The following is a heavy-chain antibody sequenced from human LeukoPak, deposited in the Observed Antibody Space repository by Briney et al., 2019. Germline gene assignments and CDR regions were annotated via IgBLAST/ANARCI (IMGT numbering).Heavy chain of an antibody. J-gene: IGHJ4*02. Sequence: GGSLRLSCAASGFTFSSYSMNWVRQAPGKGLEWVSSISSSSSYIYYADSVKGRFTISRDNAKNSLYLQLNSLRAEDTAVYYCARVASSSWTRSIDYWGQGTLVTVSS. CDR2: ISSSSSYI. CDR3: ARVASSSWTRSIDY. CDR1: GFTFSSYS. V-gene: IGHV3-21*01. D-gene: IGHD6-13*01.